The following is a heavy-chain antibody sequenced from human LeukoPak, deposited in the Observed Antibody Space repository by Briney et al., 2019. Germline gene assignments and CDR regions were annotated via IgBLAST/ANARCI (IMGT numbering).Heavy chain of an antibody. Sequence: GESVKISCKGSGYTFTNYWIGWVRQMPGKGLEWMGIIYPGDSETRYSPSFQGQVTISADKSISTAYLQWSSLKASDTAIYYCARQYFAKSGIDYWGQGTLVTVSS. CDR2: IYPGDSET. V-gene: IGHV5-51*01. CDR3: ARQYFAKSGIDY. D-gene: IGHD2/OR15-2a*01. CDR1: GYTFTNYW. J-gene: IGHJ4*02.